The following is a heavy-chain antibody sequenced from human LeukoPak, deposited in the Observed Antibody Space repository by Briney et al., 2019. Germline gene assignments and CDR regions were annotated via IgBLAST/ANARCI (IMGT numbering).Heavy chain of an antibody. CDR1: GFTFSSYW. V-gene: IGHV3-7*01. CDR2: IKQDGSEK. CDR3: ARDRHDYGDYFDY. Sequence: PGGSLRLSCAASGFTFSSYWMSWVRQAPGKGLEWVANIKQDGSEKYYVDSVKGRFTISRDNAKNSLCLQMNSLRAEDTAVYYCARDRHDYGDYFDYWGQGTLVTVSS. J-gene: IGHJ4*02. D-gene: IGHD4-17*01.